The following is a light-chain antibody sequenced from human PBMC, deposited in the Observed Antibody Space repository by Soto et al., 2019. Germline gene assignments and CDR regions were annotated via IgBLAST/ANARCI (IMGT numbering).Light chain of an antibody. J-gene: IGKJ4*01. V-gene: IGKV3-20*01. CDR2: GAS. Sequence: EIVLMQSPGTLSLSPGERATLSCRASQSVTSSYLAWYQQKPGQAPRLLIDGASRRATGIPDRFSGSGSGTDFTLTLSRLKPEDFAVYYCQRYGSSPPLTFGGGTKVEIK. CDR1: QSVTSSY. CDR3: QRYGSSPPLT.